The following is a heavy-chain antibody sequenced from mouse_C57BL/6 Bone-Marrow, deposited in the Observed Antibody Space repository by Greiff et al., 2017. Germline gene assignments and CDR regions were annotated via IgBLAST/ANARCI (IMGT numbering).Heavy chain of an antibody. V-gene: IGHV3-5*01. CDR2: IYYSGTI. CDR3: ARGCYYVFYAMDY. CDR1: GISITTGNYR. Sequence: EVKLQESGPGLVKPSQTVFLTCTVTGISITTGNYRWSWIRQFPGNKLEWIGYIYYSGTITYNPSLTSRTTITRDTPKNQFFLEMNSLTAEDTATYYCARGCYYVFYAMDYWGQGTSVPVSS. D-gene: IGHD1-1*01. J-gene: IGHJ4*01.